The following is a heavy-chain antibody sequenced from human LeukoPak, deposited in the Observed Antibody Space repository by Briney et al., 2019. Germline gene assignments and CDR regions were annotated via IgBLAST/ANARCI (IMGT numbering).Heavy chain of an antibody. Sequence: PGGSLRPSCAASGFTFSSYEMNWVRQAPGKGLEWVSYISSSGSTIYYADSVKGRFTISRDNAKNSLYLQMNSLRAEDTAVYYCASRAAAHWYFDLWGRGTLVTVSS. V-gene: IGHV3-48*03. D-gene: IGHD6-13*01. CDR2: ISSSGSTI. CDR3: ASRAAAHWYFDL. J-gene: IGHJ2*01. CDR1: GFTFSSYE.